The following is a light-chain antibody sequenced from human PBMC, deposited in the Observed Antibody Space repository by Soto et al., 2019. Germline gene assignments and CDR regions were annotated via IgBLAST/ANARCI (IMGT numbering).Light chain of an antibody. CDR1: QSVSSSY. CDR3: QQHGSSPPIT. Sequence: ETVLTQSPGTLTLSPGERATVSRRAIQSVSSSYLAWYQQKPGQAPRLLIYGASSRATGIPDRFSGSGSGTDFTLTISRLEPEDLAVYYCQQHGSSPPITVGQGTRLEIK. CDR2: GAS. V-gene: IGKV3-20*01. J-gene: IGKJ5*01.